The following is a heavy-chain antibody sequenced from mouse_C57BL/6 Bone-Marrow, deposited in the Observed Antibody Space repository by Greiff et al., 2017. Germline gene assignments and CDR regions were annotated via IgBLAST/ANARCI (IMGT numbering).Heavy chain of an antibody. CDR1: GFSLTSYG. J-gene: IGHJ1*03. CDR2: IWSGGST. Sequence: VKLLESGPGLVQPSQSLSITCTVSGFSLTSYGVHWVRQSPGKGLEWLGVIWSGGSTDYNAAFISRLSISKDNSKSQVFFKMNSLQADDTAIYYCARFITTVVARDFDVWGTGTTVTVSS. D-gene: IGHD1-1*01. V-gene: IGHV2-2*01. CDR3: ARFITTVVARDFDV.